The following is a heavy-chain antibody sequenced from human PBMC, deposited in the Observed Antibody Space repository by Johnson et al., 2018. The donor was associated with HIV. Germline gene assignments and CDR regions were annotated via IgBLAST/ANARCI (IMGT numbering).Heavy chain of an antibody. Sequence: QVQLVESGGGVVQPGGSLRLSCAAFGFTFSSYGMHWVRQAPGKGLEWVAFIRYDGSNKYYADSVKGRFTISRDNSKNTLYLKMNSLRAEDTAVYYCAKGKKSLPDAFDIWGQGTMVTVSS. J-gene: IGHJ3*02. V-gene: IGHV3-30*02. CDR1: GFTFSSYG. CDR3: AKGKKSLPDAFDI. CDR2: IRYDGSNK.